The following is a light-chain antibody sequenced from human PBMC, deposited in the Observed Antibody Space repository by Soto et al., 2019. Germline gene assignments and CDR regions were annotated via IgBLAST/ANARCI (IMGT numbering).Light chain of an antibody. V-gene: IGKV3-20*01. CDR2: GAS. J-gene: IGKJ4*01. CDR1: QSVSSSY. Sequence: EIVLTQSPGTLSLSPGERATLSCRASQSVSSSYLAWYQQKPVQAPRQLIYGASSRATGITDRFSGSGSGTDFTLTITRLEPEDFAIYDWQHYRITFGGGKRVESK. CDR3: QHYRIT.